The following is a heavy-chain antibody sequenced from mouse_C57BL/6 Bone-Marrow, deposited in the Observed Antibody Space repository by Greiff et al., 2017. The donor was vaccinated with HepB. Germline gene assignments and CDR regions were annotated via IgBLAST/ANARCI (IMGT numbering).Heavy chain of an antibody. CDR2: IYPGDGDT. D-gene: IGHD1-1*01. CDR3: ARSGGSSYVRFAY. V-gene: IGHV1-80*01. Sequence: QVQLQQSGAELVKPGASVKISCKASGYAFSSYWMNWVKQRPGKGLEWIGQIYPGDGDTNYNGKFKGKATLTADKSSSTAYMQLSSLTSEDSAVYFCARSGGSSYVRFAYWGQGTLVTVSA. J-gene: IGHJ3*01. CDR1: GYAFSSYW.